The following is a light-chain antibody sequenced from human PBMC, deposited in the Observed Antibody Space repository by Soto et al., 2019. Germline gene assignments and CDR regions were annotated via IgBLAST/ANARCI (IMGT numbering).Light chain of an antibody. V-gene: IGKV3-15*01. J-gene: IGKJ1*01. CDR2: ASS. CDR3: QQYNNWPPWT. CDR1: QSVGST. Sequence: EIVLTQSPGTLSLSPGESATLSCRASQSVGSTLAWYHHKPVQTPRLLIYASSTRSTGIPARFSGSRSGPEFTLTISSLQSEDFAIYYCQQYNNWPPWTFGQGTKVDIK.